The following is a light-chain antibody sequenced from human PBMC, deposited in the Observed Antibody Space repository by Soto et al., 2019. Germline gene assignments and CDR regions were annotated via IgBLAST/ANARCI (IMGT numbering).Light chain of an antibody. J-gene: IGKJ3*01. CDR2: DVT. V-gene: IGKV3-11*01. CDR1: QSVSNY. Sequence: EIVLTQSAAILSLSPGERATLSYRASQSVSNYLAWYQQKPGQAPRLLIYDVTNRATGIPARFSGSGSGTDFTLTISSLEPEDFAVYYCQSLFTFGPGTKVDIK. CDR3: QSLFT.